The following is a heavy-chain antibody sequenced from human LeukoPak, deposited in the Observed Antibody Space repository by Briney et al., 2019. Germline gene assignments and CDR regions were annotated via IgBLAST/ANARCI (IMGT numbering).Heavy chain of an antibody. CDR1: GFNFGAYA. J-gene: IGHJ4*02. D-gene: IGHD4-17*01. CDR2: ISISSPI. V-gene: IGHV3-69-1*01. CDR3: ARDDGDYAHPVDY. Sequence: GGSLRLSCRASGFNFGAYAMSWFRQAPGKGLEWVSYISISSPIYYADSVKGRFTISRDNAKNSLYLQMNSLRAEDTAVYYCARDDGDYAHPVDYWGQGTLVTVSS.